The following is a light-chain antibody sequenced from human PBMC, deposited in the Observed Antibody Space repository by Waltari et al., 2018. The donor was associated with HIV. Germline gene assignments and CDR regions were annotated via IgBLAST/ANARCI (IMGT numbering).Light chain of an antibody. J-gene: IGLJ2*01. Sequence: SYELTQPPSVSVSPGQTARITCSGDALPRKYAFWYQQKSGQAPVLVIYEDSKRPSVIPERFAGSSSGTMATLTISGAQVDDEGDYYCYSTDSSDNDRVLFGGGTNLTVL. V-gene: IGLV3-10*01. CDR3: YSTDSSDNDRVL. CDR1: ALPRKY. CDR2: EDS.